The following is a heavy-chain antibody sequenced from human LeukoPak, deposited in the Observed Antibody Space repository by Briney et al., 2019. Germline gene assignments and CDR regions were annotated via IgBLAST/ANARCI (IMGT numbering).Heavy chain of an antibody. J-gene: IGHJ4*02. D-gene: IGHD3-22*01. V-gene: IGHV5-51*01. CDR1: GDSFTTYW. CDR2: IYPRDSDT. CDR3: ARLDSGGYYYAGY. Sequence: GESLKISCKGPGDSFTTYWIGWVRQMPGKGLEWMGIIYPRDSDTRYGPSFQGQVTISADKSISTAYLQWSSLKASDTAMYYCARLDSGGYYYAGYWGQGTLVTVSS.